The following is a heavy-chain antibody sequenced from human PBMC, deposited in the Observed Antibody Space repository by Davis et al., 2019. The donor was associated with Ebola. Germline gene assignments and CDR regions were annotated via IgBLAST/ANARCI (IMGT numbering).Heavy chain of an antibody. J-gene: IGHJ4*02. CDR1: GGSINSGGYS. CDR2: IYQSENT. CDR3: AKSPYGFSPPHFDY. D-gene: IGHD3/OR15-3a*01. V-gene: IGHV4-30-2*01. Sequence: SETLSLTCAVSGGSINSGGYSWSWIRQPPGKGLEWISYIYQSENTYYTPSLKSRVIISADRSKNQFSLKLSSVTAADTAVYYCAKSPYGFSPPHFDYWGQGTLVTVSS.